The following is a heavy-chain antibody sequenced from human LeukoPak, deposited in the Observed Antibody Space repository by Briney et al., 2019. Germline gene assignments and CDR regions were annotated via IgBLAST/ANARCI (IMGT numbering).Heavy chain of an antibody. CDR2: ISWNSGSI. V-gene: IGHV3-9*01. J-gene: IGHJ4*02. CDR1: GFTFDDYA. D-gene: IGHD2-2*01. CDR3: AKGGAVVVPAALDY. Sequence: GGSLRLSCAASGFTFDDYAMHWVRQAPGKGLEWVSGISWNSGSIGYADSVKGRFIISRDNAKNSLYLQMNSLRAEDTALYYCAKGGAVVVPAALDYWGQGTLVTVSS.